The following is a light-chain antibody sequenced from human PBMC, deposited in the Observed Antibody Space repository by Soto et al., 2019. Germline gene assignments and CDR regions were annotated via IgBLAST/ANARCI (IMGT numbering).Light chain of an antibody. CDR2: EVS. J-gene: IGLJ2*01. CDR3: SSYLGSNTVV. V-gene: IGLV2-8*01. CDR1: SSDVGGYNY. Sequence: QSALTQPPSASGSPGQSVTISCTGSSSDVGGYNYVSWYQQHPGKAPKLMIYEVSKRPSGVPERLSGSKSGNTASLTVSVLQSEDEADYYCSSYLGSNTVVFGGGTKLTVL.